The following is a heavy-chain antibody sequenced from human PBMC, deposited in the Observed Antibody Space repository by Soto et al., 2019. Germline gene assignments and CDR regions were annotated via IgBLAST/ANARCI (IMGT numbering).Heavy chain of an antibody. CDR1: WFSLSTSGVA. CDR3: AGIQTDDYGEGAWFDP. J-gene: IGHJ5*02. V-gene: IGHV2-5*02. D-gene: IGHD4-17*01. CDR2: IYWDDDK. Sequence: QITLKESGPTLVQPTQTLTLTCTFSWFSLSTSGVAVGWSRLPPGKALEWLALIYWDDDKRYIPSLKSRLNITTATSKNQVVLTMTNTDAVYTATYYCAGIQTDDYGEGAWFDPWAQGTLVTAAS.